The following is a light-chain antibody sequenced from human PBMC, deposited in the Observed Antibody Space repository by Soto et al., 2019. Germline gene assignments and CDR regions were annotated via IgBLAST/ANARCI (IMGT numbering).Light chain of an antibody. CDR1: TSDVGRYDY. CDR2: DVS. CDR3: SSFTTSTTFV. Sequence: QSALAQPASVSGSPGQSITISCTGTTSDVGRYDYVSWFQQHPGKAPKLIIYDVSHWPSGVSDRFSGTKSGNTASLTISGLQAEDQADNYCSSFTTSTTFVFGTGTKLTVL. J-gene: IGLJ1*01. V-gene: IGLV2-14*03.